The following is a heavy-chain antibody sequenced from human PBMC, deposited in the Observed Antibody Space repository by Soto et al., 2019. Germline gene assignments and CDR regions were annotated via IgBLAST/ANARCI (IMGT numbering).Heavy chain of an antibody. CDR3: ARGPDYYGSGSLDYYYYYMHV. Sequence: QVQLVQSGAEVKKPGASVKVSCKASGYTFTSYDINWVRQATGQGLEWMGWMNPNSGNTGYAQKFQGRVTMTRNTSISTAYMELSSLRSEDTAVYYCARGPDYYGSGSLDYYYYYMHVWGKGTTVTVSS. D-gene: IGHD3-10*01. CDR1: GYTFTSYD. CDR2: MNPNSGNT. V-gene: IGHV1-8*01. J-gene: IGHJ6*03.